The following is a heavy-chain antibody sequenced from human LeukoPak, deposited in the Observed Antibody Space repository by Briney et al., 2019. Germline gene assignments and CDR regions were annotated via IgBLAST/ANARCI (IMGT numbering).Heavy chain of an antibody. Sequence: HXXXXAPGKGLEWMGGFDPEDGETIYAQKFQGRVTMTEDTSTDTAYMELSSLRSEDTAVYYCATDLSVWGQGTTVTVSS. CDR2: FDPEDGET. CDR3: ATDLSV. V-gene: IGHV1-24*01. J-gene: IGHJ6*02.